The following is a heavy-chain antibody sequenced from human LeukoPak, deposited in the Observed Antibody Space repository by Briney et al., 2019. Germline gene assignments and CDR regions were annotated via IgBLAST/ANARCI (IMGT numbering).Heavy chain of an antibody. Sequence: NPSETLSLTCAVYGGSFSGYYWSWIRQPPGEGLEWIGEINHSGSTNYNPSLKSRVTISVDTSKNQFSLKLSSVTAADTAVYYCARDDPNYDFWSGYYFLSSWGQGTLVTVSS. D-gene: IGHD3-3*01. CDR3: ARDDPNYDFWSGYYFLSS. CDR1: GGSFSGYY. J-gene: IGHJ5*02. CDR2: INHSGST. V-gene: IGHV4-34*01.